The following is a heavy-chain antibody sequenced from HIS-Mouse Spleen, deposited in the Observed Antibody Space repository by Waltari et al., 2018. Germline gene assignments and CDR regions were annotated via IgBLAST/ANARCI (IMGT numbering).Heavy chain of an antibody. J-gene: IGHJ2*01. CDR2: IYYSGST. V-gene: IGHV4-39*07. Sequence: QLQLQESGPGLVKPSETLSLTCTVPGGSISSRSYYWGRIRQPPGKGLEWIGSIYYSGSTYYNPSLKSRVTISVDTSKNQFSLKLISVTAADTAVYYCAREIPYSSSWYDWYFDLWGRGTLVTVSS. CDR1: GGSISSRSYY. CDR3: AREIPYSSSWYDWYFDL. D-gene: IGHD6-13*01.